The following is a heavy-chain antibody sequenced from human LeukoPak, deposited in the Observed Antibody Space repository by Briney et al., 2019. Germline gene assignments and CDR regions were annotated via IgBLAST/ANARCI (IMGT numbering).Heavy chain of an antibody. J-gene: IGHJ4*02. CDR3: ASYPRYSSTPPFDY. D-gene: IGHD6-19*01. CDR2: INPNSGDT. Sequence: ASVKVSCKASGYSFTGQDMHWVRQAPGQGLEWMGWINPNSGDTNYAQKFQGRVTMTRDTTIGTAYMELNRLTSDDTAVYYGASYPRYSSTPPFDYWGQGTPVTVSS. CDR1: GYSFTGQD. V-gene: IGHV1-2*02.